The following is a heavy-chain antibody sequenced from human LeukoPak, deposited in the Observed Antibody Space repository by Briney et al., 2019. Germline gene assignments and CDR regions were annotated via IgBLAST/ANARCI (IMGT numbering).Heavy chain of an antibody. J-gene: IGHJ4*02. CDR3: AREGYSGSLTFDY. D-gene: IGHD1-26*01. CDR2: INWNGGST. V-gene: IGHV3-20*04. Sequence: PGGSLRLSCAASGFTFSSYSMNWVRQAPGKGLEWVSGINWNGGSTGYADSVKGRFTISRDNAKNSLYLQMNSLRAEDTALYYCAREGYSGSLTFDYWGQGTLVTVSS. CDR1: GFTFSSYS.